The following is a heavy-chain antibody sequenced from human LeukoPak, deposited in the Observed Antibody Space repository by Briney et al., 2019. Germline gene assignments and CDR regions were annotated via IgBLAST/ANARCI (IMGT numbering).Heavy chain of an antibody. CDR3: AKDIGYTSGQGTDY. J-gene: IGHJ4*02. D-gene: IGHD6-19*01. V-gene: IGHV3-9*03. CDR2: ISWNSGRS. CDR1: GFTFDDYA. Sequence: PGGSLRLSCAASGFTFDDYAMHWVRQAPGKGLEWVSGISWNSGRSDYADSVKGRFTISRDNAKNSLYLQMSSLRSEDMALYYCAKDIGYTSGQGTDYWGQGTLVTVSS.